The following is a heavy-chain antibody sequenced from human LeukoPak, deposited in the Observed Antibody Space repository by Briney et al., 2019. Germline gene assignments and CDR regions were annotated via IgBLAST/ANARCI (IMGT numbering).Heavy chain of an antibody. CDR1: GFTFSSYA. CDR3: AKAYYDILIGQQY. J-gene: IGHJ4*02. D-gene: IGHD3-9*01. V-gene: IGHV3-23*01. Sequence: GGSLRLSCAASGFTFSSYAMSWVRQAPGKGLEWVSAISGSGGSTYYADSVKGRFTISRDNSRNTLYLQMNSLRAEDTAVYYRAKAYYDILIGQQYWGQGTLVTVSS. CDR2: ISGSGGST.